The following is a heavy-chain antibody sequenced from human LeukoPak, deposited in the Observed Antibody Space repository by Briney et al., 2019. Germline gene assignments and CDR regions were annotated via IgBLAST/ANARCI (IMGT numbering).Heavy chain of an antibody. CDR1: GYSFSTYW. CDR3: ARRRSIAARPGYNWFDP. Sequence: GESLKISCNGSGYSFSTYWIGWVRQMPGKGLEWMGIIYPGDSDTRYSPSFQGQVTISADKSISTAYLQWSSLKASDTAIYYCARRRSIAARPGYNWFDPWGQGTLVTVSS. D-gene: IGHD6-6*01. CDR2: IYPGDSDT. J-gene: IGHJ5*02. V-gene: IGHV5-51*01.